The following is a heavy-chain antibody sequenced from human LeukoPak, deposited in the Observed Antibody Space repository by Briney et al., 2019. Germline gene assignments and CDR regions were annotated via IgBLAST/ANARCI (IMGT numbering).Heavy chain of an antibody. D-gene: IGHD2-2*01. CDR2: IYTSGST. CDR3: ARWVVPAGLWYFDL. J-gene: IGHJ2*01. Sequence: SETLSLTCTVSGGSISSYYCSWIRQPAGKGLEWIGRIYTSGSTNYNPSLKSRVTMSVDTSKNQFSLKLSSVTAADTAVYYCARWVVPAGLWYFDLWGRGTLVTVSS. CDR1: GGSISSYY. V-gene: IGHV4-4*07.